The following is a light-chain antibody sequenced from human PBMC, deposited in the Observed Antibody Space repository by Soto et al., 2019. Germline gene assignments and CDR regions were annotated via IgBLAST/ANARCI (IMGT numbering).Light chain of an antibody. V-gene: IGKV1-39*01. J-gene: IGKJ4*01. Sequence: DIQMTQSPSSLSASVGDRVTITCRASQSISIYLNWYQQRPGKAPNLLIYAASSLQSEVPSRFSGSGSGTDFTLAINSLQPEDFATYYCQQSYSTPLTFGGGTKVEIK. CDR3: QQSYSTPLT. CDR1: QSISIY. CDR2: AAS.